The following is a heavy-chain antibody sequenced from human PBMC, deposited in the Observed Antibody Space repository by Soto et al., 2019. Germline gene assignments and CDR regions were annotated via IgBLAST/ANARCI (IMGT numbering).Heavy chain of an antibody. V-gene: IGHV4-31*02. J-gene: IGHJ4*02. CDR2: IYYTGTI. Sequence: TLSLTCTVSGDSINSHDAHWSWLLQHPGKGLEWIGFIYYTGTIQYNPSLRSRVSMSADTSKNQFFLNLRSVTAADTAVYYCVRGGDRYIHDFWGQGSLVTGSS. CDR3: VRGGDRYIHDF. CDR1: GDSINSHDAH. D-gene: IGHD3-3*01.